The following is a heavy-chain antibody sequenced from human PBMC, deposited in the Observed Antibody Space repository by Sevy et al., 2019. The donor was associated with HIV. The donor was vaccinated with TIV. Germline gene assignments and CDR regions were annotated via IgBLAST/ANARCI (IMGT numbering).Heavy chain of an antibody. CDR2: IYTSGST. CDR3: AGQDSSGYYYAVDY. Sequence: SETLSLTCTVSGGSISSYYWSWIRQPAGKGLEWIGRIYTSGSTNYNPSLKSRVTMSVDTSKNQFSLKLSSVTAADTAVYYRAGQDSSGYYYAVDYWGQGTLVTVSS. J-gene: IGHJ4*02. V-gene: IGHV4-4*07. CDR1: GGSISSYY. D-gene: IGHD3-22*01.